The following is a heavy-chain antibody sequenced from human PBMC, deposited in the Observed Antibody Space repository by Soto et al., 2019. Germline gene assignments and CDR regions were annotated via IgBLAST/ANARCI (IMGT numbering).Heavy chain of an antibody. J-gene: IGHJ3*02. CDR3: ARGALCSSSNCFGSGAFDI. CDR1: GGTFSSYA. CDR2: IIPIFGTA. D-gene: IGHD2-2*01. Sequence: GASVKVSCKASGGTFSSYAISWVRQAPGQGLEWMGGIIPIFGTANYAQKFQGRVTITADESTSTAYMELSSLRAEDTAVYYCARGALCSSSNCFGSGAFDIWGQGTMVTVSS. V-gene: IGHV1-69*13.